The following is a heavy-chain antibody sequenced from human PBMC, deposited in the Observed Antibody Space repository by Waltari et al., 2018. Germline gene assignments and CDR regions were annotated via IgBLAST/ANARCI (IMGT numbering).Heavy chain of an antibody. Sequence: EGQLVESGGGVVQPGDSLRLSCAASGFVFSSYDMHWARQTVGKGLECGSAIGTPGDTYYSGSVKGRFTISRENARNSLYLQMDSLTAGDTAVYYCARAKPSGYKYWYYYDLDVWGPGTPVTVSS. CDR1: GFVFSSYD. CDR2: IGTPGDT. CDR3: ARAKPSGYKYWYYYDLDV. V-gene: IGHV3-13*01. J-gene: IGHJ6*02. D-gene: IGHD3-3*01.